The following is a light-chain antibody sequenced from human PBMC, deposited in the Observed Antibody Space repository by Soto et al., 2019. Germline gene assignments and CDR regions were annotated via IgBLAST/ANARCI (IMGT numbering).Light chain of an antibody. CDR2: GAS. CDR3: QQSYNTPALT. CDR1: QRISNF. V-gene: IGKV1-39*01. J-gene: IGKJ4*01. Sequence: DIPMTQSPSSLSASVGDRVTITCRASQRISNFLNWYQQKPRRAPKLLIYGASKLQTGVPSRFSGSGSGTHFTLTISGLQPEDFATYYCQQSYNTPALTFGGGTKVEI.